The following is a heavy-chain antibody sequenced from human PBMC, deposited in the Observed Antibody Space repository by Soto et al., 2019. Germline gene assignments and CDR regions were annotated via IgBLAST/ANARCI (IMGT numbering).Heavy chain of an antibody. CDR1: VFTFSSYA. J-gene: IGHJ6*01. V-gene: IGHV3-30-3*01. D-gene: IGHD6-19*01. CDR3: ARDYTSGCYLVNYYYGMDV. CDR2: ISYDGSNK. Sequence: VGSLRLSCASSVFTFSSYAMHCVRQAPGKWLEWVAVISYDGSNKYYADSVKGRFTISRDNSKNTLYLQMNSLRAEDTAVYYCARDYTSGCYLVNYYYGMDVWGQGTTVSVSS.